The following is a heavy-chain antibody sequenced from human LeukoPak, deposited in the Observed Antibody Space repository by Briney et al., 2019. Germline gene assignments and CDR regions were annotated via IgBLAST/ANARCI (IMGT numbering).Heavy chain of an antibody. CDR1: GLTVNSNY. J-gene: IGHJ4*02. V-gene: IGHV3-53*01. CDR3: ARALLVRNGYNYSPNYFDY. Sequence: PGGSLRLSCAASGLTVNSNYMNWVRQAPGKGLQWVSVIYSGGTTYYADSVKGRFTISRDNSKNTLYLQMNRLRAEDTAVYYCARALLVRNGYNYSPNYFDYWGQGTLVTVSS. D-gene: IGHD5-24*01. CDR2: IYSGGTT.